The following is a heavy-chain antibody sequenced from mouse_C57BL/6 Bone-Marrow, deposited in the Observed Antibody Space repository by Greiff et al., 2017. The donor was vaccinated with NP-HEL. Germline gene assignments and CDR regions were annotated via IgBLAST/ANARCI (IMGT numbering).Heavy chain of an antibody. V-gene: IGHV5-4*01. CDR1: GFTFSSYA. CDR3: AREDGYFY. CDR2: ISDGGSYT. D-gene: IGHD2-3*01. J-gene: IGHJ2*01. Sequence: EVKLVESGGGLVKPGGSLKLSCAASGFTFSSYAMSWVRQTPEKRLEWVATISDGGSYTYYPDNVKGRFTISRDNAKNNLYLQMSHLKSEDTAMYYCAREDGYFYWGQGTTLTVSS.